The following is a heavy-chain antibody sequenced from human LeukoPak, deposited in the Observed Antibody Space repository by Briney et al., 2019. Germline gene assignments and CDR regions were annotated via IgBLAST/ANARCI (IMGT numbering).Heavy chain of an antibody. Sequence: GGSLRLSCAASGFTFSSHRMSWARQAPGKRLEWVANIKQGGSERYYVDSVKGRFTISRDDAKNSLYLQMNSLRGEDTAVYYCARGYYYESSGYYGYWGQGTLVTVSS. CDR1: GFTFSSHR. CDR3: ARGYYYESSGYYGY. D-gene: IGHD3-22*01. V-gene: IGHV3-7*04. J-gene: IGHJ4*02. CDR2: IKQGGSER.